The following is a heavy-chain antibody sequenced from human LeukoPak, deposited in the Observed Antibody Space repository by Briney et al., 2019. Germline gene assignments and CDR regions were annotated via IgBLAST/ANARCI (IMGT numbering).Heavy chain of an antibody. CDR2: ISSSGST. D-gene: IGHD5-18*01. Sequence: SETLSLTCTVSGDSISSGDYYWSWIRRPAGKGLEWIGRISSSGSTNYNPSLKSRVTISVDTPKNQFSLKLSSVTAADTAVYYCARSPWIQLWFFDYWGQGTLVTVSS. J-gene: IGHJ4*02. V-gene: IGHV4-61*02. CDR1: GDSISSGDYY. CDR3: ARSPWIQLWFFDY.